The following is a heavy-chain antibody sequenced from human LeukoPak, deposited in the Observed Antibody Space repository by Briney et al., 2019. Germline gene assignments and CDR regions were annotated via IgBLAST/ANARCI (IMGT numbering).Heavy chain of an antibody. D-gene: IGHD6-13*01. CDR2: INHSGST. J-gene: IGHJ4*02. Sequence: PSETLSLTCAVYGGSFSGYYWSWIRQPPGKGLEWIGEINHSGSTNYNPSPKSRVTISVDTTKNQYSLKLSSVTAADTAVHYCARAIFRYCSSWYRVDPICFDYWRQGTLVTVSS. CDR1: GGSFSGYY. CDR3: ARAIFRYCSSWYRVDPICFDY. V-gene: IGHV4-34*01.